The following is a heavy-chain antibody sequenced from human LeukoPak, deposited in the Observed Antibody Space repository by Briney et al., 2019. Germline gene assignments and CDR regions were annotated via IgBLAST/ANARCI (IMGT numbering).Heavy chain of an antibody. CDR2: IYYSGST. CDR3: ARDGGYR. D-gene: IGHD3-16*01. V-gene: IGHV4-59*12. J-gene: IGHJ4*02. CDR1: GGSISNYY. Sequence: SETLSLTCTVSGGSISNYYWSWIRQPPGKGLEWIGYIYYSGSTNYNPSLKSRVTMSVDTSKNQFSLKLSSVTAADTAVYYCARDGGYRWGQGTLVTVSS.